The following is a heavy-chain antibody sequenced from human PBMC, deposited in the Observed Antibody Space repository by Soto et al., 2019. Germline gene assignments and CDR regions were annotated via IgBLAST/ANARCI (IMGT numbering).Heavy chain of an antibody. CDR3: ARDVVSSSWYGGYYMDV. V-gene: IGHV4-4*02. CDR2: IYHSGST. J-gene: IGHJ6*03. D-gene: IGHD6-13*01. Sequence: QVQLQESGPGLVKPSGTLSLTCAVSSGSISSSNWWSWVRQPPGKGLEWIGEIYHSGSTNYNPSLKSRFTISVDKSKNQFSLKLSSVTAADTAVYYCARDVVSSSWYGGYYMDVWGKGTTVTVSS. CDR1: SGSISSSNW.